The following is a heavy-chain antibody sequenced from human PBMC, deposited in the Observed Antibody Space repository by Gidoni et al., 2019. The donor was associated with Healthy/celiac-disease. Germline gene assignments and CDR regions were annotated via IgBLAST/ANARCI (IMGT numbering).Heavy chain of an antibody. CDR2: IYHSGSI. CDR3: ARTRAAATQN. D-gene: IGHD6-13*01. CDR1: GGTSSSSHR. J-gene: IGHJ4*02. V-gene: IGHV4-4*02. Sequence: EQLQESGPGLVNPSGTLSLTSAVSGGTSSSSHRWSWIRQPPGKGLELIGAIYHSGSINYNPSLTSRVTISVDKSKIQFVLTPSAVTSADTAVYYCARTRAAATQNWGQGTLVTVSS.